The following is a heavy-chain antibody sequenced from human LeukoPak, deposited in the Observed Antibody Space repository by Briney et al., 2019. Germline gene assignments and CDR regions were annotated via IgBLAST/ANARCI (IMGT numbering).Heavy chain of an antibody. J-gene: IGHJ6*03. CDR2: ISSSSSTI. V-gene: IGHV3-48*01. D-gene: IGHD3-3*01. CDR1: GFTFSSYS. Sequence: GGSLRLSCAASGFTFSSYSMNWVRQAPGKGLEWVSYISSSSSTIYYADSVKGRFTISRDNAKNSLYLQMNSLRAEDTAVYYCARCEEEYYDFWSGYYRGYYYYMDVWGKGTTVTVSS. CDR3: ARCEEEYYDFWSGYYRGYYYYMDV.